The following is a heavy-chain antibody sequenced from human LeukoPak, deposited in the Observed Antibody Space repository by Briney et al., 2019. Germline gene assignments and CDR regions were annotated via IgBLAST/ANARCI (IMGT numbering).Heavy chain of an antibody. V-gene: IGHV3-21*01. Sequence: PGGSLRLFCAASGFTFSGSSMSWVRQAPGKGLEGLSSISSSSSYIYYADSVKGRVTFSRDNAKNSLYLLMNSLRAEDTAVYYCARTTVVTLIDYWGQGTLVTVSS. CDR1: GFTFSGSS. J-gene: IGHJ4*02. CDR2: ISSSSSYI. CDR3: ARTTVVTLIDY. D-gene: IGHD4-23*01.